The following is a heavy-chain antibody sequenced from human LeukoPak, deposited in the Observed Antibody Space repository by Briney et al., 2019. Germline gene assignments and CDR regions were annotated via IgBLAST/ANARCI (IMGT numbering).Heavy chain of an antibody. CDR3: ARWVFGFMDV. J-gene: IGHJ6*04. V-gene: IGHV3-48*03. CDR2: ISNSASTI. D-gene: IGHD3-16*01. Sequence: GGSLRLSCAASGFTFSSYEMNWVRQAPGKGLEWVSYISNSASTIYYADSVKGRFTISRDNAKNSLYLQMNSLRAEDTAVYYCARWVFGFMDVWGKGTTATVSS. CDR1: GFTFSSYE.